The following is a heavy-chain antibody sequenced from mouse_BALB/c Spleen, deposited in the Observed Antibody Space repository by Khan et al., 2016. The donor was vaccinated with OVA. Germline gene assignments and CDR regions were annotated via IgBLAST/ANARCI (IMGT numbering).Heavy chain of an antibody. CDR2: IWGDGNT. Sequence: VQLVESGPGLVAPSQSLSITCTVSGFSLTSYGVSWVRQPPGKGLEGLGVIWGDGNTNFHSALRSRLSISKDNSKSQVFLKLNSLQTDDTATYYCAKDRGYYAVDYWGQGTSVPVSS. CDR1: GFSLTSYG. V-gene: IGHV2-3*01. J-gene: IGHJ4*01. CDR3: AKDRGYYAVDY.